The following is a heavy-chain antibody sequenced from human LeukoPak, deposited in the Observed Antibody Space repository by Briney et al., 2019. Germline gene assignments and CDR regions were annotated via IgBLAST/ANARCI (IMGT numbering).Heavy chain of an antibody. CDR1: GTSISSNEW. Sequence: SETLSLTCVVSGTSISSNEWWSWVRQPPGKGLEWIGETYHGINTNYNPSLKSRVTISIDKSKNQFSLMLTSVTAADTAVYYCAISSNFRVWFDPWGQGTLVTVSS. CDR2: TYHGINT. CDR3: AISSNFRVWFDP. V-gene: IGHV4/OR15-8*02. J-gene: IGHJ5*02. D-gene: IGHD2-2*01.